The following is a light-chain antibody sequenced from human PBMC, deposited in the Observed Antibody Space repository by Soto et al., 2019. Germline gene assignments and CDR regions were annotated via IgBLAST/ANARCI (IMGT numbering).Light chain of an antibody. CDR3: QQFNNWSALS. CDR2: GAS. CDR1: QSVSSN. J-gene: IGKJ4*01. Sequence: EIVMTQSPATLSVSPGERATLSCRASQSVSSNLAWYQQKPGQAPRLLISGASIRATGIPARFSGSGFGTEFTLTISSLQSEDFSVYYCQQFNNWSALSFGGGTKVEIK. V-gene: IGKV3-15*01.